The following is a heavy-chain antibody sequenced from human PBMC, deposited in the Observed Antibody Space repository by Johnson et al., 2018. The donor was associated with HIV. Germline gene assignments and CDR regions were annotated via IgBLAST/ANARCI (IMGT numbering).Heavy chain of an antibody. D-gene: IGHD3-22*01. Sequence: VQLVESGGGLVQPGGSLRLSCAASGFSFSSHWMVWVRQAPGKGLVCVSRISSDGSSTTYADSVKGRFTISRDKAKNSLDVQINGLRVDDSALYYCARAAFYYDPSGYLTRPRAFDIWGQGTMVTVSS. CDR1: GFSFSSHW. CDR2: ISSDGSST. J-gene: IGHJ3*02. V-gene: IGHV3-74*01. CDR3: ARAAFYYDPSGYLTRPRAFDI.